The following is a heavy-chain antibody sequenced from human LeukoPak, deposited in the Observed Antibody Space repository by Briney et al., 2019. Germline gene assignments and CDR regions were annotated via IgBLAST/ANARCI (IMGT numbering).Heavy chain of an antibody. Sequence: SETLSLTCTVSGGSISSGGYYWSWIRQPPGKGLEWIGYIYHSGSTYYNPSLKSRVTISVDRSKNQFSLKLSSVTAADTAVYYCARASVVASSYDEDYWGQGTLVTVSS. CDR2: IYHSGST. J-gene: IGHJ4*02. V-gene: IGHV4-30-2*01. CDR1: GGSISSGGYY. CDR3: ARASVVASSYDEDY. D-gene: IGHD3-16*01.